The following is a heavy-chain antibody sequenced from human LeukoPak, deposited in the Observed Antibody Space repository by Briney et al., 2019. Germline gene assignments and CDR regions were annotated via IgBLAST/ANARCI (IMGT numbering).Heavy chain of an antibody. CDR2: ISYDGSNK. Sequence: HPGGSPRLSCAASGFTFSSYAMHWVRQAPGKGLEWVALISYDGSNKYYADSVKGRFTISRDNSKNSLYLQMNSLRAEDTAVYYCAELGITMIGGVWGKGTTVTISS. CDR1: GFTFSSYA. J-gene: IGHJ6*04. D-gene: IGHD3-10*02. CDR3: AELGITMIGGV. V-gene: IGHV3-30*18.